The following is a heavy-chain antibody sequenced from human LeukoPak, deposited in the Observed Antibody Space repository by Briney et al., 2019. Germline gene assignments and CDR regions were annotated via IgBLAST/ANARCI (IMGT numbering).Heavy chain of an antibody. CDR2: IHYSGST. CDR1: GGSIISYY. CDR3: ATADSTSWVDY. V-gene: IGHV4-59*01. J-gene: IGHJ4*02. D-gene: IGHD2-2*01. Sequence: ASETLSLTCTVSGGSIISYYWSWIRQPPGKGLEWIGYIHYSGSTNYSPSLKSRVTVSVDTSKNHFSLKLSSVTAADTAVYYCATADSTSWVDYWGQGTLVTVSS.